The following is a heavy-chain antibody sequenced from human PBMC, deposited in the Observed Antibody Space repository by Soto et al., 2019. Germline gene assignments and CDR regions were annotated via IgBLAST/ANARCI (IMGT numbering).Heavy chain of an antibody. CDR3: AREYCSGGSCYAHFDY. D-gene: IGHD2-15*01. CDR1: GGSFSGYY. J-gene: IGHJ4*02. V-gene: IGHV4-34*01. Sequence: QVQLQQWGAGLLKPSETLSLTCAVYGGSFSGYYWSWIRQPPGKGLEWIGEINHSGSTNYNPSLKSRVSISVDTSKNQCSLKLSSVTAADTAVYYCAREYCSGGSCYAHFDYWGQGTLVTVSS. CDR2: INHSGST.